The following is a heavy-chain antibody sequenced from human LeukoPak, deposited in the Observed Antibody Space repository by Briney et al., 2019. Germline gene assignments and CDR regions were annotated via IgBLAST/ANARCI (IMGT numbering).Heavy chain of an antibody. D-gene: IGHD4-23*01. CDR2: IYPGDSDT. Sequence: GESLKISCKGSGYSFTSYWIGWVRQMPGKGLEWMGNIYPGDSDTRYSPSFQGQVTISAGKSISTAYLQWSSLKASDTAMYYCARGVDYGGNSMDVWGKGTTVTVSS. J-gene: IGHJ6*03. CDR1: GYSFTSYW. V-gene: IGHV5-51*01. CDR3: ARGVDYGGNSMDV.